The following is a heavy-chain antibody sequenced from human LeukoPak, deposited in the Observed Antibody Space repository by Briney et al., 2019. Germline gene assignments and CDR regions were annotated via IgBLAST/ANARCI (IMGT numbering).Heavy chain of an antibody. CDR3: ARAPGYCSGGSCYTGAYYYYGMDV. D-gene: IGHD2-15*01. CDR1: GGSISSGGHY. Sequence: SETLSLTCTVSGGSISSGGHYWSWIRQHPGKGLEWIGYIYYSGSTYYNPSLKSRVTISVDTSKNQFSLKLSSVTAADTAVYYCARAPGYCSGGSCYTGAYYYYGMDVWGQGTTVTVSS. CDR2: IYYSGST. V-gene: IGHV4-31*03. J-gene: IGHJ6*02.